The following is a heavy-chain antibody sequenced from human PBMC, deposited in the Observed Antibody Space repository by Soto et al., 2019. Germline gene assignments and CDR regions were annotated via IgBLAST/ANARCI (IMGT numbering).Heavy chain of an antibody. V-gene: IGHV4-59*08. J-gene: IGHJ4*02. CDR1: GGSISSYY. CDR2: IYYSGST. Sequence: SETLYLTCTVSGGSISSYYWSWIRQPPGKGLEWIGYIYYSGSTKYNPSLKSRVTISVDTSKNQFSLKLSSVTAADTAVYYCLSSSGYPPRDFDYWGQGTLVTVSS. CDR3: LSSSGYPPRDFDY. D-gene: IGHD3-22*01.